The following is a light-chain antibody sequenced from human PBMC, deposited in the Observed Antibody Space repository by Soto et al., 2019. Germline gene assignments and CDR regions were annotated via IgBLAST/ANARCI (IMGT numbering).Light chain of an antibody. CDR1: SSNIGSNY. J-gene: IGLJ3*02. CDR2: RNN. CDR3: AAWDDSLSGPWV. V-gene: IGLV1-47*01. Sequence: QSVLTQPPSASGTPGQRVTISCSGSSSNIGSNYVYWYQQFPGTAPKLLIYRNNQRPSGVPDRFSGSKSGTSGPLAISGLRSEDEADYYCAAWDDSLSGPWVFGGGTKLTVL.